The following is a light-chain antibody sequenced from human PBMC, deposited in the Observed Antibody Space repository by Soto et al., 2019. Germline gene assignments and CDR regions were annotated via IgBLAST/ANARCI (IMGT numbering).Light chain of an antibody. CDR1: YTLLGSSGYNY. J-gene: IGKJ4*01. Sequence: EIVLTQSPLSLPVTPGEPASISCRSRYTLLGSSGYNYLNWYLQRPGQSPQVLIYLASNRASGVPDRVSGSGSGTDFTLTISRVEAEDVGVYFCAQGLASPFTFGGGTKVE. CDR2: LAS. V-gene: IGKV2-28*01. CDR3: AQGLASPFT.